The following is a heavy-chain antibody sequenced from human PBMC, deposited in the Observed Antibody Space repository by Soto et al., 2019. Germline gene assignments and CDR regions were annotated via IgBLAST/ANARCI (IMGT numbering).Heavy chain of an antibody. D-gene: IGHD3-22*01. J-gene: IGHJ6*02. CDR3: ARGYYYDSRGYYYDGMDV. Sequence: GPTLLKPTQTLTLTCTFSGFPLTTSGVGVGWIRQPPGKALEWLALIYWDDDKRYSPSLKSRLTITKDTSKNQVVLTMTNMDHVDTATYYCARGYYYDSRGYYYDGMDVWGQGTTVTVSS. CDR2: IYWDDDK. V-gene: IGHV2-5*02. CDR1: GFPLTTSGVG.